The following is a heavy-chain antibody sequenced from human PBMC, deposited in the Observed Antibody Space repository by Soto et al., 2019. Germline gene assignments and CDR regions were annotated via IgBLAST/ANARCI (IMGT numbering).Heavy chain of an antibody. Sequence: SQTLSLTCAISGDSVSSNSAAWNWIRLSPSRGLEWLGRTYYRSKWYSVYAPSVKSRISIKPDTSKNQFSLQLNSVTPDDTAIYYCAKARLCSSITCSSDVDYWGQGTQVTVSS. D-gene: IGHD2-2*01. CDR1: GDSVSSNSAA. J-gene: IGHJ4*02. CDR3: AKARLCSSITCSSDVDY. V-gene: IGHV6-1*01. CDR2: TYYRSKWYS.